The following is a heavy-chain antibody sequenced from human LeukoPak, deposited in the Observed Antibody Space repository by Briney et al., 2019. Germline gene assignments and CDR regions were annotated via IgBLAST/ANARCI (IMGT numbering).Heavy chain of an antibody. Sequence: SETLSLTCTVSGGSISSYYWSWIRQPPGKGLEWIGYTYYSGSTNYNPSLKSRVTISVDTSKNQFSLKLSSVTAADTAVYYCAGELIAAAGTYYYYMDVWGKGTTVTVSS. CDR1: GGSISSYY. D-gene: IGHD6-13*01. CDR2: TYYSGST. V-gene: IGHV4-59*01. CDR3: AGELIAAAGTYYYYMDV. J-gene: IGHJ6*03.